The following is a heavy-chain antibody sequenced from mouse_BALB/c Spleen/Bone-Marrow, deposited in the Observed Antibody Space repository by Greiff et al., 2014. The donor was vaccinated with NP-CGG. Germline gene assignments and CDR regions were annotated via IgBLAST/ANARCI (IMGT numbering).Heavy chain of an antibody. D-gene: IGHD4-1*01. J-gene: IGHJ2*01. V-gene: IGHV2-2*02. CDR3: ARTGFDY. CDR1: GFSLTSYG. Sequence: QVQLKESGPGLVQPSQSLSITCTVSGFSLTSYGVHWVRQSPGKGLEWLGVIWSGGSTDYNAAFISRLSISKDNSKSQVFFKMNSLQAKDTAIYYCARTGFDYWGQGTTLTVSS. CDR2: IWSGGST.